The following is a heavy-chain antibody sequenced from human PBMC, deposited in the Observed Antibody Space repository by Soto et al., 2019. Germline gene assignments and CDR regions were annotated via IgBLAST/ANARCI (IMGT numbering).Heavy chain of an antibody. J-gene: IGHJ4*02. CDR3: AKDRRIAEAGKGYYFDY. CDR1: GFTFSSYA. CDR2: ISGSGGST. Sequence: PGGSLRLSCAASGFTFSSYAMSWVRQAPGKGLEWVSAISGSGGSTYYADSVKGRFTISRDNSKNTLYLQMNSLRAEDTAVYYCAKDRRIAEAGKGYYFDYWGQGTLVTVSS. V-gene: IGHV3-23*01. D-gene: IGHD6-13*01.